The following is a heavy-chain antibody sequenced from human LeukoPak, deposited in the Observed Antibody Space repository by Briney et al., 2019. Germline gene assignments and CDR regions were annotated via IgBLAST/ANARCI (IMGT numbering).Heavy chain of an antibody. CDR1: GGSISSSNYY. D-gene: IGHD3/OR15-3a*01. V-gene: IGHV4-39*01. Sequence: PSETLSLTCTVSGGSISSSNYYWGWIRQPPGKGLEWIGTIYYSGSTYYNPSLKSQITISVDTSKNQFSLKMRSVTAADTAVYYCARQTGSGLFILPGGQGTLVTVSS. CDR2: IYYSGST. CDR3: ARQTGSGLFILP. J-gene: IGHJ4*02.